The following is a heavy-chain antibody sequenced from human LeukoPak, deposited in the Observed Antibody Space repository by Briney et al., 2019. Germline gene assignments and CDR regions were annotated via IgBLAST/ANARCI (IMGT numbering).Heavy chain of an antibody. CDR3: ARGVGATIYFDY. Sequence: PGGSLRLSCAASGFTFSSYAMSWVRQAPGKGLEWVSVIYSGGSTYYAGSVKGRFTISRHNSKNTLYLQMNSLRAEDTAVYYCARGVGATIYFDYWGQGTLVTVSS. CDR2: IYSGGST. J-gene: IGHJ4*02. D-gene: IGHD1-26*01. CDR1: GFTFSSYA. V-gene: IGHV3-53*04.